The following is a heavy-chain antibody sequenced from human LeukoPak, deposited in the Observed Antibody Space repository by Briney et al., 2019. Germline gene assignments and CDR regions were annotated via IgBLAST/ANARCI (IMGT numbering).Heavy chain of an antibody. J-gene: IGHJ4*02. D-gene: IGHD5-12*01. CDR1: GFTFSSYA. CDR3: ARAGPQRGYDNIDY. CDR2: ISYDGSNK. Sequence: GGSLRLSCAASGFTFSSYAMHWVRQAPGKGLEWVAVISYDGSNKYYADSVKGRFTIPRDNSKNTLYLQMNSLRAEDTAVYYCARAGPQRGYDNIDYWGQGTLVTVSS. V-gene: IGHV3-30-3*01.